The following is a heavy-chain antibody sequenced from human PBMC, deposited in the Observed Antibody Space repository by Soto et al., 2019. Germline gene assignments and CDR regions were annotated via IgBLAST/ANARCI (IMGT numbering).Heavy chain of an antibody. CDR2: IIPIFGTA. V-gene: IGHV1-69*13. J-gene: IGHJ6*02. CDR1: GGTFSSYA. Sequence: SVKVSCKASGGTFSSYAISWVRQAPGQGLEWMGGIIPIFGTANYAQKFQGRVTITADESTSTAYMELSSLRSEDTAVYYCARSPFGFFYPSLYYHYVMYFWGQGTSVTVSS. D-gene: IGHD3-3*01. CDR3: ARSPFGFFYPSLYYHYVMYF.